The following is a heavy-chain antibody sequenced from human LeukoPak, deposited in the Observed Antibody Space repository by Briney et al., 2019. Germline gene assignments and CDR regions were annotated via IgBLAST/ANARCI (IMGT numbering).Heavy chain of an antibody. V-gene: IGHV1-2*02. J-gene: IGHJ4*02. D-gene: IGHD2-2*01. Sequence: GASVRVSCKASGYTFTDYYIHWVRQAPGQGLEWMGWINVNRGGTEYAPKFQGRVTMTSDTSINTAYMELSRLTSDDSAVYYCARGRLIGVPSGTQPPHDSWGQGSRVTVSS. CDR1: GYTFTDYY. CDR3: ARGRLIGVPSGTQPPHDS. CDR2: INVNRGGT.